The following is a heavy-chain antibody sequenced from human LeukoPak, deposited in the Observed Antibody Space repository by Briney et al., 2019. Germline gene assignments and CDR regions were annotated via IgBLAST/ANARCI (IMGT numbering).Heavy chain of an antibody. J-gene: IGHJ4*02. CDR1: GYTFTNYY. V-gene: IGHV1-46*04. Sequence: ASVKVSCKASGYTFTNYYMHWVRQAPGQGLEWMGIINPSGGSTSYAQKLQGRVTMTRDTSTSTVYMELSSLGSEDTAVYYCARFSDGGGGYFDYWGQGTLVTVSP. D-gene: IGHD5-24*01. CDR3: ARFSDGGGGYFDY. CDR2: INPSGGST.